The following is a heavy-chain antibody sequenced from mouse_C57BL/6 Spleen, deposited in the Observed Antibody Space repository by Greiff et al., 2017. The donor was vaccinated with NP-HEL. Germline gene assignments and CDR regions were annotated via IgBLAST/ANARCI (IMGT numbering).Heavy chain of an antibody. CDR3: TKGEDY. J-gene: IGHJ4*01. CDR2: IDPETGGT. D-gene: IGHD2-13*01. CDR1: GYTFTDYE. Sequence: VQGVESGAELVRPGASVTLSCKASGYTFTDYEMHWVKQTPVHGLEWIGAIDPETGGTAYNQKFKGKAILTADKSSSTAYMELRSLTSEDSAVYYCTKGEDYWGQGTSVTVSS. V-gene: IGHV1-15*01.